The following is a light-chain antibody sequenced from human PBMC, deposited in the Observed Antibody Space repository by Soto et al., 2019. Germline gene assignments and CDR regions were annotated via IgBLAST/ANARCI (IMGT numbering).Light chain of an antibody. CDR2: DAS. J-gene: IGKJ1*01. CDR1: QSISSW. V-gene: IGKV1-5*01. Sequence: IHITRSPCSVSSSLGDTVTITCRASQSISSWLAWYQQKPGKAPKLLIYDASSLESGVPSRFSGSGSGTEFTLSISSLQPDDFATYYCQQYENYFWTFGQGTKVDIK. CDR3: QQYENYFWT.